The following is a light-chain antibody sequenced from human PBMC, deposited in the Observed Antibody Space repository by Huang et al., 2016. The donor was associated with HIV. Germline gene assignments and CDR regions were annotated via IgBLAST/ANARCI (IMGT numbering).Light chain of an antibody. J-gene: IGKJ1*01. Sequence: DIILTQSPDSLAVSLGERAYLSCRSSQSLYSTSTVTDYMAWLQQKPGQPPTLLLFWASTRDAGVPDLFSGSGSGTHFTLTIANLEAEDAAIYYCQQYYSSPQTFGQGTRVEVK. V-gene: IGKV4-1*01. CDR2: WAS. CDR3: QQYYSSPQT. CDR1: QSLYSTSTVTDY.